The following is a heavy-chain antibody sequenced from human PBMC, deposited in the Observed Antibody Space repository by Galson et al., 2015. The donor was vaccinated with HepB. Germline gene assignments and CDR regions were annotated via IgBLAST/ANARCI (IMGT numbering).Heavy chain of an antibody. CDR1: GFTFSSSG. Sequence: SLRLSCAASGFTFSSSGMHWVRQAPGKGLEWVTVIWYDGSNKYYADSVKGRFTISRDNSKNTLYLQMNSLRAEDTAVYYCARAHRLTGYDLTCDYWGQGTLVTVSS. J-gene: IGHJ4*02. CDR2: IWYDGSNK. D-gene: IGHD5-12*01. CDR3: ARAHRLTGYDLTCDY. V-gene: IGHV3-33*01.